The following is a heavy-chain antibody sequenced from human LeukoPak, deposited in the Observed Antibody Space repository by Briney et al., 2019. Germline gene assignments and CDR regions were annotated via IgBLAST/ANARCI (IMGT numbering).Heavy chain of an antibody. J-gene: IGHJ4*02. CDR3: AREGKVGGSGSYWVYYFDY. CDR2: ISSSSSSYI. Sequence: GGSLRLSCAASGFTFSSYSMNWVRQAPGKGLEWVSSISSSSSSYIYYADSVKGRFAISRDNAKNSLYLQMNSLRAEDTAVYYCAREGKVGGSGSYWVYYFDYWGQGTLVTVSS. D-gene: IGHD3-10*01. V-gene: IGHV3-21*01. CDR1: GFTFSSYS.